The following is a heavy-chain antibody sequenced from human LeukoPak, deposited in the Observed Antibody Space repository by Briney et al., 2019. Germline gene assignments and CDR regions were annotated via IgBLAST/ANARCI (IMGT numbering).Heavy chain of an antibody. D-gene: IGHD3-22*01. Sequence: PSQTLSLTCTVSGGSISSGGYYWSWIRQHPGKGLEWIGYIYYSGSTYYNPSLKSRVTISVDTSKNQFSLKLSSVTAADTAVYYCARFLHDSSGYHILYYFDYWGQGALVTVSS. CDR2: IYYSGST. CDR3: ARFLHDSSGYHILYYFDY. J-gene: IGHJ4*02. CDR1: GGSISSGGYY. V-gene: IGHV4-31*03.